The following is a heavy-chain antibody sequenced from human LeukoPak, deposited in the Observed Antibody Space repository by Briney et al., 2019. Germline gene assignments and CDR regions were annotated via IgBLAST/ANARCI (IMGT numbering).Heavy chain of an antibody. Sequence: PGGSLRLSCAASGFTFSSYWMSWVRQAPGKGLEWVANIKQDGSEEYYVDSVKGRFTISRDNAKNSLYLQMNSLRAEDTAVYYCARQIKSYYYDSSGVFDYWGQGTLVTVSS. V-gene: IGHV3-7*01. CDR1: GFTFSSYW. J-gene: IGHJ4*02. D-gene: IGHD3-22*01. CDR2: IKQDGSEE. CDR3: ARQIKSYYYDSSGVFDY.